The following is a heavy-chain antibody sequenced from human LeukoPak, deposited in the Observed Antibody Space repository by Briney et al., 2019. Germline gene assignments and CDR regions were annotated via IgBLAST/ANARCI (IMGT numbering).Heavy chain of an antibody. D-gene: IGHD5-24*01. V-gene: IGHV3-30*02. J-gene: IGHJ4*02. CDR2: IRYDENTK. CDR1: GFPFSSYG. Sequence: GGSLRLSCTASGFPFSSYGMQWVRQAPGKGVEWVACIRYDENTKYYADSVKGRFTVSRDNSENTLFLQMNSLRAEDTAVYYCAKENTRDGYRHFHYWGKGTLVTVSS. CDR3: AKENTRDGYRHFHY.